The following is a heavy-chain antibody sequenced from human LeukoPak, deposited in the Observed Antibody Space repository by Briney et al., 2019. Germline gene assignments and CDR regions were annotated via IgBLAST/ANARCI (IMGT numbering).Heavy chain of an antibody. V-gene: IGHV3-74*01. J-gene: IGHJ4*02. CDR3: AREIGGGLHYFHS. Sequence: PGGSLRLSCAASGFTFSSYWMHWVRQAPGKGLEWVSNLYNDAFDSATHYADSVKGRFTISRDNSQNTLYLQMNSLRAEDTAMYYCAREIGGGLHYFHSWGQGTPVTVSS. CDR2: LYNDAFDSAT. CDR1: GFTFSSYW. D-gene: IGHD1-26*01.